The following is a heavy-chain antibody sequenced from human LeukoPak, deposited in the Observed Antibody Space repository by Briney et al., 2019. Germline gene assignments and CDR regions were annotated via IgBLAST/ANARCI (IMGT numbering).Heavy chain of an antibody. D-gene: IGHD5-24*01. CDR1: GGSISSSSYY. CDR2: IYYSGST. V-gene: IGHV4-39*01. Sequence: SETLSLTCTVSGGSISSSSYYWGWIRQPPGKGLEWIGSIYYSGSTYYNPSLKSRVTISVDTSKNQFSLKLSSVTAADTAVYYCLGRDGYNILPYYYYGMDVWGQGTTVTVSS. J-gene: IGHJ6*02. CDR3: LGRDGYNILPYYYYGMDV.